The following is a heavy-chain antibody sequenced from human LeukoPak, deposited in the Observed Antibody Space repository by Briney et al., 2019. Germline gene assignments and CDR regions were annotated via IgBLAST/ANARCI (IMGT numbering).Heavy chain of an antibody. CDR3: ARDHVGADY. J-gene: IGHJ4*02. Sequence: GGSLRLSCAASGFTFSSYAMSWVRQAPGKGLEWVSAISGSGGSTYYADSVKGRFTISRDNAKNSLYLQMNSLRAEDTAVYYCARDHVGADYWGQGTLVTVSS. CDR2: ISGSGGST. V-gene: IGHV3-23*01. D-gene: IGHD1-26*01. CDR1: GFTFSSYA.